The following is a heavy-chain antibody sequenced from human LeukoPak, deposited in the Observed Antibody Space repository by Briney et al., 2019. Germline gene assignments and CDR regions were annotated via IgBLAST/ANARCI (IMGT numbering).Heavy chain of an antibody. CDR2: IYYSGST. V-gene: IGHV4-59*01. J-gene: IGHJ3*02. CDR3: ARDRTPYSSGWYKDAFDI. CDR1: GGSISSYY. D-gene: IGHD6-19*01. Sequence: SETLSLTCTVSGGSISSYYWSWIRQPPGKGLEWIGYIYYSGSTNYNPSLKGRVTISVDTSKNQFSLKLSSVTAADTAVYYCARDRTPYSSGWYKDAFDIWGQGTMVTVSS.